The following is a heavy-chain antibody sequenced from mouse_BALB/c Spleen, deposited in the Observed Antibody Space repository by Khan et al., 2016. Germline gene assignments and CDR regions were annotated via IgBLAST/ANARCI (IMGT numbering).Heavy chain of an antibody. Sequence: QIQLVQSGPELKKPGETVRISCKASGYTFTNYGMNWVKQAPGKGLKWMGWINTYTGEPTYADDFKGRFAFSLETSASIAYLQINNLKNEDTATYFCARPDYGSSRGFAYWGQGTLVTVSA. CDR3: ARPDYGSSRGFAY. D-gene: IGHD1-1*01. CDR1: GYTFTNYG. CDR2: INTYTGEP. J-gene: IGHJ3*01. V-gene: IGHV9-3-1*01.